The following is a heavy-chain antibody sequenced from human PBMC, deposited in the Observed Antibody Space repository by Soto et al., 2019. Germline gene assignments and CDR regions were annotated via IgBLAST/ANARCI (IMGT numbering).Heavy chain of an antibody. Sequence: QVHLVQSGAEVKKPGASVKVSCKGSGYAFTTYGITWVRQAPGQGLEWMGWISSHNGNTNYAQKLQGRVTVIRDTSTSTANMGRRSLRSDDTAVYYCARGRYGEYWGQGALVTVSS. CDR2: ISSHNGNT. CDR1: GYAFTTYG. V-gene: IGHV1-18*01. D-gene: IGHD3-10*01. J-gene: IGHJ4*02. CDR3: ARGRYGEY.